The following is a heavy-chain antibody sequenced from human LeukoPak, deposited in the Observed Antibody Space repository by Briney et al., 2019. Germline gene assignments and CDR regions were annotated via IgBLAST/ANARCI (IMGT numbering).Heavy chain of an antibody. CDR3: ARGRNTMVRGAIGAETRYYYSYYMDV. J-gene: IGHJ6*03. Sequence: SQTLSLTCSVSGVSIGSGSYYWSWIRQPAGKGLEWIGRIYTRGNTIYNPSLKSRVTISMDTSNNQFSLKLSSVTAADTALYYCARGRNTMVRGAIGAETRYYYSYYMDVWGKGTTVTVSS. CDR2: IYTRGNT. CDR1: GVSIGSGSYY. V-gene: IGHV4-61*02. D-gene: IGHD3-10*01.